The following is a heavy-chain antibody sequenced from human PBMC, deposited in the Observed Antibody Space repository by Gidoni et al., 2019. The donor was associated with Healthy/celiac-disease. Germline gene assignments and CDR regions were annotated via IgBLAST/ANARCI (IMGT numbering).Heavy chain of an antibody. V-gene: IGHV3-15*01. D-gene: IGHD2-15*01. CDR1: GFTFSNAW. CDR2: IKSKTDGGTT. Sequence: EVQLVESGGGLVKPGGSLRLPCAASGFTFSNAWMSWVRLAPGKGLEWVGRIKSKTDGGTTDYAEPVKGRFTISRDDSKNTLYLQMNSLKTEDTAVYYCTTDRGILFDYYYGMDVWGQGTTVTVSS. CDR3: TTDRGILFDYYYGMDV. J-gene: IGHJ6*02.